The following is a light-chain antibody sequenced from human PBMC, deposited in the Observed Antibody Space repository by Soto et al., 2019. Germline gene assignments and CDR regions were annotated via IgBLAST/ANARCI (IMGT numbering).Light chain of an antibody. Sequence: DIQMTQSPSTLAGSVGDRVTITCRASQTISSWLAWYQQKPGKAPKLLIYKASTLKSGVPSRFSGSGYGTEFTLTISILQPDDFATYNCQHYNSYSEALGQGTKVEL. CDR3: QHYNSYSEA. V-gene: IGKV1-5*03. CDR1: QTISSW. J-gene: IGKJ1*01. CDR2: KAS.